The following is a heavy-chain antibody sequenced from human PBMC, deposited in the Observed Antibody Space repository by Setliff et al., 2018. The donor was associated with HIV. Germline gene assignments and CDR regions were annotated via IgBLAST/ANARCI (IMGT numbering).Heavy chain of an antibody. CDR1: GYSFTSYW. CDR3: ARLGNPTRPLDAFDI. V-gene: IGHV5-10-1*01. D-gene: IGHD1-1*01. CDR2: IDPSDSYT. Sequence: PGESLKISCKGSGYSFTSYWIGWVRQMPGKGLEWMGRIDPSDSYTNYSPSFQGHVTISADKSISTAYLQWSSLKASDTAMYYCARLGNPTRPLDAFDIWGQGTMVTVSS. J-gene: IGHJ3*02.